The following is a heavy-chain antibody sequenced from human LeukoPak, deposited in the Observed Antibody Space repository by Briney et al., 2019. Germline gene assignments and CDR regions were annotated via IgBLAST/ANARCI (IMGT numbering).Heavy chain of an antibody. D-gene: IGHD3-3*01. CDR1: GFAFSNFA. CDR3: AKMEGQRLYDYCMDV. Sequence: PGGSLRLSCAASGFAFSNFAMSWVRQAPGKGLEWVSAMSGSGYYTYYVESVKGRFTISRDNSKYTLYLHMNSLRADDTAVYYCAKMEGQRLYDYCMDVWGRGTTVTVSS. CDR2: MSGSGYYT. V-gene: IGHV3-23*01. J-gene: IGHJ6*03.